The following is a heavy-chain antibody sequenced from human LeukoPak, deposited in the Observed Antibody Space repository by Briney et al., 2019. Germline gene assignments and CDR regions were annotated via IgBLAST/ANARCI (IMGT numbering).Heavy chain of an antibody. CDR1: GFTFISCG. Sequence: GGSLRLSCAASGFTFISCGMHWVRQAPGKGLEWVAVISYDGSNEYYADSVKGRFTISRDNSKNTLYLQMNSLRAEDTAVYYCAKGRGAEGGYDFILDFWGQGTLVTVSS. J-gene: IGHJ4*02. CDR2: ISYDGSNE. V-gene: IGHV3-30*18. CDR3: AKGRGAEGGYDFILDF. D-gene: IGHD5-12*01.